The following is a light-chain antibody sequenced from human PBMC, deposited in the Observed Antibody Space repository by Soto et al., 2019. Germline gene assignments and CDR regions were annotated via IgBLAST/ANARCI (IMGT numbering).Light chain of an antibody. CDR3: QQRTRWPMT. CDR1: QNLHSF. V-gene: IGKV3-11*01. Sequence: EIVLTQSPATLSVSPGERVTLSCRASQNLHSFLNWYQQRPGQAPRPPIYDGSKRAAGVPDRISGDGSGTDYTLTISSLEPEDFAVYYCQQRTRWPMTFGQGTRLEI. J-gene: IGKJ5*01. CDR2: DGS.